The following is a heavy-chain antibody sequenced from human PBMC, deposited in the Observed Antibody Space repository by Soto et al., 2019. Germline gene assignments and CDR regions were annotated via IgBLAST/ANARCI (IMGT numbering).Heavy chain of an antibody. CDR1: GFTLSSYS. V-gene: IGHV3-21*01. CDR3: SRGNVDY. CDR2: ISSSSSYI. D-gene: IGHD2-8*01. J-gene: IGHJ4*02. Sequence: AGSLRFSCAASGFTLSSYSMTWVRQAPGKGLEWVSSISSSSSYIYYADSVKGRFTISRDNAKNSLYLQMNSLRAEDTAVYYCSRGNVDYWGQRSLVTVTA.